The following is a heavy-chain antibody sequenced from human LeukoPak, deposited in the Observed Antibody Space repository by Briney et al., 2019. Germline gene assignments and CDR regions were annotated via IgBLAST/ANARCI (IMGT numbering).Heavy chain of an antibody. V-gene: IGHV3-7*04. J-gene: IGHJ4*02. CDR3: ARYGALDY. Sequence: GVSLRVSCAASGFTFSSYWMSRVCQAPGKGLQWGANINLDGSEKYYVDSVKGRFTISRDNAKNSLYLQMKSLRTEDTAVYYCARYGALDYWGQGTLVTVSS. D-gene: IGHD4-17*01. CDR2: INLDGSEK. CDR1: GFTFSSYW.